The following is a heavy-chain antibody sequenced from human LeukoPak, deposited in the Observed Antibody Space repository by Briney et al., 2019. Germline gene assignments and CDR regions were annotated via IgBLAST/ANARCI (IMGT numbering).Heavy chain of an antibody. D-gene: IGHD3-22*01. Sequence: PSETLSLTCTVSGGSISSYYWSWIRQPPGKGLEWIGYIYYSGTTRYNPSLKSRVTISVDTSKNQFSLKLSSVTVADTAVYYCARHKDYDSSGYFDYWGQGTLVTVSS. CDR1: GGSISSYY. CDR3: ARHKDYDSSGYFDY. J-gene: IGHJ4*02. V-gene: IGHV4-59*08. CDR2: IYYSGTT.